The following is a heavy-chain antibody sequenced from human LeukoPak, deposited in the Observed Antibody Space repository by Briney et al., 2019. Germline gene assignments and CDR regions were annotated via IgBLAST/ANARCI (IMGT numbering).Heavy chain of an antibody. Sequence: SETLSLTCAVSGGSITSYCWSWIRQRPGKGLWGIGDICYSASTNYNPSLKSRVTISADTSKNQFSLKLTALTAADTAVYYCGRSRGTDSGMDVWGQGTTVTVSS. V-gene: IGHV4-59*01. CDR1: GGSITSYC. D-gene: IGHD2-15*01. CDR3: GRSRGTDSGMDV. CDR2: ICYSAST. J-gene: IGHJ6*02.